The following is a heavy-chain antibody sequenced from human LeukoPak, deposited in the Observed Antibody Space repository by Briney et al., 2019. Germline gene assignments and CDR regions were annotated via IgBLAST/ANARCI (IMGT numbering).Heavy chain of an antibody. D-gene: IGHD3-10*01. CDR2: IYYGGST. CDR3: ARAPAFGFGELQRRFDY. V-gene: IGHV4-30-4*08. J-gene: IGHJ4*02. Sequence: SETLSLTCTVSGGSISSGDYYWSWIRQPPGKGLERIGYIYYGGSTYYSPSLKSRVTISVDTSKNQFSLKLSSVTAADTAVYYCARAPAFGFGELQRRFDYWGQGTLVTVSS. CDR1: GGSISSGDYY.